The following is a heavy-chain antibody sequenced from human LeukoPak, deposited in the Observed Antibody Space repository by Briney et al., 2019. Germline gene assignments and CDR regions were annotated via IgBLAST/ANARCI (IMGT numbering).Heavy chain of an antibody. CDR3: ARDVYSSSSLDY. V-gene: IGHV3-23*01. D-gene: IGHD6-6*01. CDR2: ISVDGGGT. Sequence: PGGSLRLSCAASGFTFSMYAMSWVRQAPGKGLEWVSVISVDGGGTYYADSVKGRFTISRDNSKSTLYLQMNSLRAEDTAAYHCARDVYSSSSLDYWGQGILVTVSS. CDR1: GFTFSMYA. J-gene: IGHJ4*02.